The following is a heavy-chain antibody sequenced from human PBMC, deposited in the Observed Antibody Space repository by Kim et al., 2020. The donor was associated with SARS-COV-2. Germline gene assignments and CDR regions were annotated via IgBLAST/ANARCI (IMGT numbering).Heavy chain of an antibody. D-gene: IGHD2-15*01. CDR1: GGSFSGYY. J-gene: IGHJ5*02. CDR2: INHSGST. CDR3: SRRGRFHGCSGGSCYLLYPSGRFDP. V-gene: IGHV4-34*01. Sequence: SETLSLTCAVYGGSFSGYYWCWIRQPPGKGLEWIGEINHSGSTNYNPTLKSRITISVDTAKNQFSLKLSSGTAADTAVYLCSRRGRFHGCSGGSCYLLYPSGRFDPWGPGTLVTVSP.